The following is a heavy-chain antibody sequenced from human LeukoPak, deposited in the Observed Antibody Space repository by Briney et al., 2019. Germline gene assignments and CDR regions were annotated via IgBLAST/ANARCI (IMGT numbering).Heavy chain of an antibody. CDR3: ARGGPYYYDSSGYQGA. J-gene: IGHJ5*02. Sequence: ASVKVSCKASGGTFTSYAISWVRQAPGQGLEWRGGMIAIFGTADYAQKFQGRVTITSDESKSTAYMQLSSLRSEDTAVYYCARGGPYYYDSSGYQGAWGQGTLVTVSS. CDR2: MIAIFGTA. CDR1: GGTFTSYA. V-gene: IGHV1-69*13. D-gene: IGHD3-22*01.